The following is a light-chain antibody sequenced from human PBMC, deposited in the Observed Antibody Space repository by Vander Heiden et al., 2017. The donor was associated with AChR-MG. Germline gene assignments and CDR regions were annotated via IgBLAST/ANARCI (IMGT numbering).Light chain of an antibody. CDR2: DAS. V-gene: IGKV1-33*01. Sequence: DIQMTQSPSSLSASVGDRVTVTCQASQDINISLNWYQQNPGKAPKLLIYDASNLETRVPSRFSASGSGTVFTFSIVSLQPTDIATYYCQQSANLPFTFGGGTKVEI. CDR1: QDINIS. J-gene: IGKJ4*01. CDR3: QQSANLPFT.